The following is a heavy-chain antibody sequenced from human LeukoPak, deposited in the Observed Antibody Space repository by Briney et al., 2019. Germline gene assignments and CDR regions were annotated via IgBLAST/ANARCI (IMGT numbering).Heavy chain of an antibody. J-gene: IGHJ4*02. Sequence: GGSLRLSCAASGFTFRSYAMGWVSQAPGKGLEWVSGIDVSGGSTYYADSVKGRFTISRDNSKTALYLQMNSLRAEDTAVYYCAREVGYLDYWGQGTLVTVSS. CDR1: GFTFRSYA. D-gene: IGHD6-13*01. CDR2: IDVSGGST. V-gene: IGHV3-23*01. CDR3: AREVGYLDY.